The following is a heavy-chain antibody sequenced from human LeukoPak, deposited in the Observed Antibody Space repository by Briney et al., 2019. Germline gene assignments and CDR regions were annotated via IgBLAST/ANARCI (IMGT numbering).Heavy chain of an antibody. D-gene: IGHD6-13*01. CDR3: ARQVQLVEFDY. Sequence: KASETLSLTCTVSGGSISNNYWSWIRQPPGKGLEWIGYIFNSGRTNYNPSLKSRITISRDTSKNQFSLKLSSVTAADTALYYCARQVQLVEFDYWGQGTLVTVSS. V-gene: IGHV4-59*08. CDR1: GGSISNNY. J-gene: IGHJ4*02. CDR2: IFNSGRT.